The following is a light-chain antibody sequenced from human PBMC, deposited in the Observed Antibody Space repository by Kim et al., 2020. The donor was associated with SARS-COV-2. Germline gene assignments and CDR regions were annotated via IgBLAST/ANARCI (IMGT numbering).Light chain of an antibody. J-gene: IGKJ2*01. CDR2: DAS. Sequence: LSPGEGATLSCRSSQRVTSYLAWYQQKPGQAPRLLIYDASNRATGIPARFSGSGSGTDFTLTISSLEPEDFAVYYCQQRSNWPPYTFGQGTKLEI. V-gene: IGKV3-11*01. CDR3: QQRSNWPPYT. CDR1: QRVTSY.